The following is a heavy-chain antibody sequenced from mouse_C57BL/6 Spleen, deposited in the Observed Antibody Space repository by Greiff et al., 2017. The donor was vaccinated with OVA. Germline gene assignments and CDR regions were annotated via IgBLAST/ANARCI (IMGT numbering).Heavy chain of an antibody. J-gene: IGHJ3*01. CDR3: ARGGYSGSGYGWFAY. CDR1: GYTFTSYW. V-gene: IGHV1-55*01. CDR2: IYPGSGST. Sequence: QVQLQQPGAELVKPGASVKMSCKASGYTFTSYWITWVKQRPGQGLEWIGDIYPGSGSTNYNEKFKSKATLTVDTSSSTAYMQLSSLTSEDSAVYYCARGGYSGSGYGWFAYWGQGTLVTVSA. D-gene: IGHD1-1*01.